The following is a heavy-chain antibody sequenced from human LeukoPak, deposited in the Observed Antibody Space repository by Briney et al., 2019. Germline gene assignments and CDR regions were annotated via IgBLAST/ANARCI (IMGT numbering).Heavy chain of an antibody. J-gene: IGHJ5*02. CDR2: IIPIFGTA. D-gene: IGHD2-2*01. CDR1: GGTFSSYA. V-gene: IGHV1-69*13. Sequence: SVKVSCKASGGTFSSYAISWVRQAPGQGLEWMGGIIPIFGTANYAQKFQGRVTITADESTSTAYMELSSLRSEDTAVYYCARDVPRGVNWLDPWGQGILVTVSS. CDR3: ARDVPRGVNWLDP.